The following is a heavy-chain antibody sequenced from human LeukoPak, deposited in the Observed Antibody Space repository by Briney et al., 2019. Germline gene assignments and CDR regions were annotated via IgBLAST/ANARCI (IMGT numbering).Heavy chain of an antibody. Sequence: SQTLSLTCAISGDSVSSNSAAWHWIRQSPSRGLEWLGSTYYRSKWYNDYAVSVKSRITINPDTSKNQFSLQLNSVTPEDTAVYYCASHYYDNTGRPFDIWGQGTMVTVSS. CDR2: TYYRSKWYN. CDR1: GDSVSSNSAA. J-gene: IGHJ3*02. V-gene: IGHV6-1*01. D-gene: IGHD3-22*01. CDR3: ASHYYDNTGRPFDI.